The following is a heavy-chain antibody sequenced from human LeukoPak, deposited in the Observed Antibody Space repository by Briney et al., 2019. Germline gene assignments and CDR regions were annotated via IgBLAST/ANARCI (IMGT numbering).Heavy chain of an antibody. V-gene: IGHV3-53*01. CDR1: GFTVSSNY. CDR2: IYSGGST. Sequence: PGGSLRLSCAASGFTVSSNYMSWVRQAPGKGLEWVSVIYSGGSTYYADSVKGRFTISRDNSKNTLYLQMNSLRAEDTAVYYCARDIALRTTYYYDSSGYYYWGQGTLVTVSS. CDR3: ARDIALRTTYYYDSSGYYY. D-gene: IGHD3-22*01. J-gene: IGHJ4*02.